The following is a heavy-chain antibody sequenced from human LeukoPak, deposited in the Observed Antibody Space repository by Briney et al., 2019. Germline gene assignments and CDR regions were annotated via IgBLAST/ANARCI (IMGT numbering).Heavy chain of an antibody. CDR2: INPSGGST. V-gene: IGHV1-46*01. J-gene: IGHJ6*02. Sequence: ASVKVSCKASGYTFTSYYMHWVRQAPGQGLEWMGIINPSGGSTSYAQKFQGRVTMTRDMSTSTVYMELSSLRAEDTAVYYCARAGATYYDILTGYYYGMDVWGQGTTVNVSS. D-gene: IGHD3-9*01. CDR1: GYTFTSYY. CDR3: ARAGATYYDILTGYYYGMDV.